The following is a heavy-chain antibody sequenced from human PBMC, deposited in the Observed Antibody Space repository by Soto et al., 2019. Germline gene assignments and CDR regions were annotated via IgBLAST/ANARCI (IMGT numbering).Heavy chain of an antibody. CDR1: GGTISSYY. V-gene: IGHV4-59*01. D-gene: IGHD6-6*01. J-gene: IGHJ4*02. Sequence: SETLSLTCTVSGGTISSYYWSWIRQPPGKGLEWIGYIYYSGSTNYNPSLKSRVTISVDTSKNQFSLKLSSVTAADTAVYYCARQYSSSYDYWGQGTLVTVSS. CDR2: IYYSGST. CDR3: ARQYSSSYDY.